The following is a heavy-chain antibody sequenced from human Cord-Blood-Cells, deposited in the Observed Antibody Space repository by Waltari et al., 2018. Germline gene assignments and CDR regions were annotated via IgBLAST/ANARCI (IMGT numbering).Heavy chain of an antibody. CDR1: GGSISSYY. Sequence: QVQLQESGPGLVKPSETLSLTCTVSGGSISSYYWSWIRQPPGKGLEWIGYIYYSGSTNYNPPLKSRVTISVDTSKNQFSLELSSVTAADTAVYYCARYDFWSGFQFFDYWGQGTLVTVSS. CDR2: IYYSGST. V-gene: IGHV4-59*01. CDR3: ARYDFWSGFQFFDY. D-gene: IGHD3-3*01. J-gene: IGHJ4*02.